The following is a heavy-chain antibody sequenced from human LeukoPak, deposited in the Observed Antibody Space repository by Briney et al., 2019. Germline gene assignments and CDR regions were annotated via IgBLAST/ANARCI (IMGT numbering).Heavy chain of an antibody. CDR3: ARDGYYYDSSGYYFFDY. CDR1: GDSVSSKSAA. Sequence: SQTLSPTCAISGDSVSSKSAAWNWIRQSPSRGLEWLGRTYYRSKWYNDYAVSVKSRITINPDTSKNQFSLQLNSVTPEDTAVYYCARDGYYYDSSGYYFFDYWGQGTLVTVSS. D-gene: IGHD3-22*01. J-gene: IGHJ4*02. CDR2: TYYRSKWYN. V-gene: IGHV6-1*01.